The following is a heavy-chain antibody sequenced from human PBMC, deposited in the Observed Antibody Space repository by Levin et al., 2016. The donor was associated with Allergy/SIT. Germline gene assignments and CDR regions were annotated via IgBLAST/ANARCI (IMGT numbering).Heavy chain of an antibody. CDR1: GYSFTSYW. V-gene: IGHV5-10-1*01. CDR3: ASSNSGVTFGGLVVPDDGMDV. Sequence: GESLKISCKGSGYSFTSYWFTWVRQMPGKGLEWMGRIDPSESHIDYSPSFQGHVTISADKSISTAYLQWRSLKASDTAMYYCASSNSGVTFGGLVVPDDGMDVWGQGTTVTVSS. CDR2: IDPSESHI. D-gene: IGHD3-16*02. J-gene: IGHJ6*02.